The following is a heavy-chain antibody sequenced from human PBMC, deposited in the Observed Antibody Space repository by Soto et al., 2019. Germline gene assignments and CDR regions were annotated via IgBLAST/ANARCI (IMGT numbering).Heavy chain of an antibody. CDR2: ISYSGST. J-gene: IGHJ6*02. D-gene: IGHD3-10*01. CDR3: ARRDIYYYGSGSYTNGMDV. Sequence: PSETLSLTCTVSGGSISSYYWSWIRQPPGKGLEWIGYISYSGSTNYNSSLKSRVTISVDTSKNQFSLKLSSVTAADTAVYYCARRDIYYYGSGSYTNGMDVWGQGTTVTVSS. CDR1: GGSISSYY. V-gene: IGHV4-59*08.